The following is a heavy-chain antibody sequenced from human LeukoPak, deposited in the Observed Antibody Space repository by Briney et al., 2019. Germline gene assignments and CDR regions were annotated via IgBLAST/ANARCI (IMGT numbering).Heavy chain of an antibody. CDR3: ARQGCSGGSCYVFGY. J-gene: IGHJ4*02. Sequence: PGGSLRLSCAASGFTFSNYWMSWVRQAPGKGLEWVANIKQHGSEKYYVDSVKGRFTISRDNAKNSLYLQMNSLRAEDTAVYYCARQGCSGGSCYVFGYWGQGTLVTVSS. CDR2: IKQHGSEK. V-gene: IGHV3-7*03. D-gene: IGHD2-15*01. CDR1: GFTFSNYW.